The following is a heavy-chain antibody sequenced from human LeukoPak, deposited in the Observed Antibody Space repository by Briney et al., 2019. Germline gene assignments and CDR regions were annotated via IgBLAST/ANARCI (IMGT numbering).Heavy chain of an antibody. D-gene: IGHD3-22*01. Sequence: GASVKVSCKASGYTFTGYYMHWVRQAPGQGLEWMGWLNPNSAATSYPQKFQGRATMTRDTSISTAYMELSTLTSDDTAVYYCARGGEWYYDSSTYRLFDYWGQGTLVTVSS. J-gene: IGHJ4*02. CDR2: LNPNSAAT. CDR3: ARGGEWYYDSSTYRLFDY. CDR1: GYTFTGYY. V-gene: IGHV1-2*02.